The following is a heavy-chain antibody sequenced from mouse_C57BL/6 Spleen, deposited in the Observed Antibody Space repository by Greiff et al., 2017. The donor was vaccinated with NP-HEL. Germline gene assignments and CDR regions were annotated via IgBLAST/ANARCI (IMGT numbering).Heavy chain of an antibody. CDR3: ARNEDYDAGNWYFDV. V-gene: IGHV1-66*01. CDR2: IYPGSGNT. J-gene: IGHJ1*03. Sequence: VKLMESGPELVKPGASVKISRKASGYSFTSYYIHWVKQRPGQGLEWIGWIYPGSGNTKYNEKFKGKATLTADTSSSTAYMQLSSLTSEDSAVYYCARNEDYDAGNWYFDVWGTGTTVTVSS. D-gene: IGHD2-4*01. CDR1: GYSFTSYY.